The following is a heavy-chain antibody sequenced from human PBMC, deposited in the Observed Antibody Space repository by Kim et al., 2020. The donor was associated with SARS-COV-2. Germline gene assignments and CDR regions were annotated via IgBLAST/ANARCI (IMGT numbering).Heavy chain of an antibody. CDR2: IKSKTDGGTT. V-gene: IGHV3-15*01. CDR1: GFTFSNAW. Sequence: GGSLRLSCAASGFTFSNAWMSWVRQAPGKGLEWVGRIKSKTDGGTTDYAAPVKGRFTISRDDSKNTLYLQMNSLKTEDTAVYYCTTDPLRELLSDDYWGQGTLVTVSS. J-gene: IGHJ4*02. CDR3: TTDPLRELLSDDY. D-gene: IGHD1-26*01.